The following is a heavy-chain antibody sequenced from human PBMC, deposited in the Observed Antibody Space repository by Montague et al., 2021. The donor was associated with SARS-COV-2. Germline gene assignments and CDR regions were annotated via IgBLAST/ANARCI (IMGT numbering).Heavy chain of an antibody. CDR1: GDSITSGSYY. D-gene: IGHD1-26*01. V-gene: IGHV4-61*02. J-gene: IGHJ4*02. CDR2: SYTSGSX. Sequence: TLSLTCTVSGDSITSGSYYWNWVRRPAGKGLEWVGRSYTSGSXDYXPSLKSRLTISVDTSKNQFSLKLSSVTAADTAVYFCAREWGSYSGRFDYWGQGALVTVSS. CDR3: AREWGSYSGRFDY.